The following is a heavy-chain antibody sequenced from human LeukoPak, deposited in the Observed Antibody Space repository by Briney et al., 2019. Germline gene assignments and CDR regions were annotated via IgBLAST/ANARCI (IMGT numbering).Heavy chain of an antibody. CDR3: ARGPFTGGYYDSSGYYARVYFQH. CDR1: GGSFSGYY. CDR2: INHSGST. J-gene: IGHJ1*01. D-gene: IGHD3-22*01. V-gene: IGHV4-34*01. Sequence: PSETLSLTCAVCGGSFSGYYWSWIRQPPGKGLEWIGEINHSGSTNYNPSLKSRVTISVDTSKNQFSLKLSSVTAADTAVYYCARGPFTGGYYDSSGYYARVYFQHWGQGTLVTVSS.